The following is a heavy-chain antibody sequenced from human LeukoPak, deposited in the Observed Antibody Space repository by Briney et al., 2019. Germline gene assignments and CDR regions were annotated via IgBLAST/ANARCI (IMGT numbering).Heavy chain of an antibody. Sequence: GGSLRLSCAASGFTFSSYSMNWVRQAPGKGLEWFSSISSSSSYIYYADSVKGRFTISRDNAKNSLYLQMNSLRAEDTAVYYCARAPGIGDSSSWYKGDRDAFDIWGQGTMVTVSS. J-gene: IGHJ3*02. D-gene: IGHD6-13*01. CDR2: ISSSSSYI. CDR3: ARAPGIGDSSSWYKGDRDAFDI. V-gene: IGHV3-21*01. CDR1: GFTFSSYS.